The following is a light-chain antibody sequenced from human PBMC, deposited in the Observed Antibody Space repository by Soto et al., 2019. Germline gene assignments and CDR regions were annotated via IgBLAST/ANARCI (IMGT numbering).Light chain of an antibody. J-gene: IGKJ5*01. CDR2: GAS. CDR1: QSVGSSY. Sequence: PGERATLSCRASQSVGSSYLAWYQQKPGQAPRLLIYGASGRATGIPDRFSGSGSGTDFTLTISRLEPEDFAVYYCQQYGSSPPVTFGQGTRLEIK. CDR3: QQYGSSPPVT. V-gene: IGKV3-20*01.